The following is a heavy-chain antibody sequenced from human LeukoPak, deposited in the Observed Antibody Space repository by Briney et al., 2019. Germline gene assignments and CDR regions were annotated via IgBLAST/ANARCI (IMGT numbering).Heavy chain of an antibody. V-gene: IGHV3-30-3*01. J-gene: IGHJ4*02. Sequence: PGGSLRLSCAASGFTFSSYAMHWVRQPPGKGLEWVAVISYDGSNKYYADSVKGRFTISRDNSKNTLYLQMNSLRAEDTAVYYCARDVLLQRGYSYGFLYWFDYWGQGTLVTVSS. CDR1: GFTFSSYA. CDR3: ARDVLLQRGYSYGFLYWFDY. CDR2: ISYDGSNK. D-gene: IGHD5-18*01.